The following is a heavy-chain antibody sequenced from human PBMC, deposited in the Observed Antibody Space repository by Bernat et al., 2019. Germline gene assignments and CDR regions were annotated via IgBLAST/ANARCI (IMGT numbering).Heavy chain of an antibody. CDR3: ARLPFTGDRGRGTFDI. D-gene: IGHD7-27*01. CDR2: ISYTGSP. V-gene: IGHV4-39*01. Sequence: QLQVQESGPGLVKPSETLSLTCSVSGGSMISTSYYWGWIRQPPGKGLNWIGSISYTGSPYYNPSLESRVIISVDTSKKQFSLTLTSVIAADTAVYYCARLPFTGDRGRGTFDIWGQGTMVTVSS. CDR1: GGSMISTSYY. J-gene: IGHJ3*02.